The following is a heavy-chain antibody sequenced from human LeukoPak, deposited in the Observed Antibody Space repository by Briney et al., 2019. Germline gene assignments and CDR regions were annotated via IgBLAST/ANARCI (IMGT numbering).Heavy chain of an antibody. CDR2: ISYDGSNR. D-gene: IGHD3-10*01. J-gene: IGHJ4*02. CDR3: ARERLGDALDY. Sequence: PGGSLRLSCAASGFTFSSYDMNWVRQAPGKGLEWVAVISYDGSNRYHADSVKGRFTISRDNSKNTLYLQMNSLRAEDTAVYYCARERLGDALDYWGQGTLVTVSS. V-gene: IGHV3-30-3*01. CDR1: GFTFSSYD.